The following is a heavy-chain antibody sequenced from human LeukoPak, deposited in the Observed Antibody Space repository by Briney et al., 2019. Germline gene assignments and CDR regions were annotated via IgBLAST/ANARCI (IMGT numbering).Heavy chain of an antibody. CDR2: ISSSGSTI. CDR1: GFTFSSYE. J-gene: IGHJ6*04. CDR3: AELGTTMIGGV. Sequence: GGSLRLSCAASGFTFSSYEMNWVRQAPGKGLEWVSYISSSGSTIYYADSVKGRFTISRDNAKNSLYLQMNSLRAEDTAVYYCAELGTTMIGGVWGKGTTVTISS. V-gene: IGHV3-48*03. D-gene: IGHD3-10*02.